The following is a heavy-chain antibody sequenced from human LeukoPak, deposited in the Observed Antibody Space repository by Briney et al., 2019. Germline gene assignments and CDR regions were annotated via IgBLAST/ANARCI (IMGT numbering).Heavy chain of an antibody. CDR2: IKQDGSEK. J-gene: IGHJ4*02. Sequence: GGSLRLSCAASGFNFSTYWMTWVRQVPGKGLEWVANIKQDGSEKYYVDSVKGRFTISRDNAKNSLYLQMNSLRAEDTAVYYCASTRLAGTKDYWGQGTLVTVSS. D-gene: IGHD1-1*01. CDR1: GFNFSTYW. V-gene: IGHV3-7*01. CDR3: ASTRLAGTKDY.